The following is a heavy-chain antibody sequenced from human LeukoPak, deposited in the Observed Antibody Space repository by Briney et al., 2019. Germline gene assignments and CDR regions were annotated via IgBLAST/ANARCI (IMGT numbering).Heavy chain of an antibody. J-gene: IGHJ4*02. CDR3: ARAGSSGTFDY. D-gene: IGHD3-22*01. CDR1: GFTFSSYD. CDR2: IGTAGDT. V-gene: IGHV3-13*01. Sequence: TGGSLRLSCAASGFTFSSYDMHRVRQATGKGLEWVSAIGTAGDTYYPGSVKGRFTISRENAKNSLYLQMNSLRAGDTAVYYCARAGSSGTFDYWGQGTLVTVSS.